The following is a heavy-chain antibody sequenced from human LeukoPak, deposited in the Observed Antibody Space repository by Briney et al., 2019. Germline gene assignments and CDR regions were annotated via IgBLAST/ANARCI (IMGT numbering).Heavy chain of an antibody. D-gene: IGHD3-9*01. Sequence: PSETLSLTCTVSGGSISSSSYYWGWIRQPPGKGLEWIGSIYYSGSTYYNPSLKSRVTISVDTSKNQFSLKLSSVTAADTAVYYCARGKLRYFDWSHLDYWGQGTLVTVSS. CDR1: GGSISSSSYY. V-gene: IGHV4-39*07. J-gene: IGHJ4*02. CDR3: ARGKLRYFDWSHLDY. CDR2: IYYSGST.